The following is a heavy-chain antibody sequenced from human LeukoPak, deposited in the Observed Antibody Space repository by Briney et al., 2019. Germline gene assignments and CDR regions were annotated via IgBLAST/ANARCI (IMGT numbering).Heavy chain of an antibody. CDR3: ARHPGPMFQGRLPLGSEYYFDY. J-gene: IGHJ4*02. D-gene: IGHD4-11*01. V-gene: IGHV5-51*01. CDR1: GYSFTSYW. CDR2: IYPGDSDT. Sequence: RGESLKISCKGSGYSFTSYWIGWVRQMPGKGLEWMGIIYPGDSDTRYSPSFQGQVTISADKSISTAYLQWSSLKASDTAMYYCARHPGPMFQGRLPLGSEYYFDYWGQGTLVTVSS.